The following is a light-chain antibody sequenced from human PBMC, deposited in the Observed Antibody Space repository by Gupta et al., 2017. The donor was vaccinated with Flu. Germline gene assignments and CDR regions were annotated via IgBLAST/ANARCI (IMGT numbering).Light chain of an antibody. CDR2: KVS. V-gene: IGKV2-30*02. CDR1: QSLGRSDGNTY. CDR3: TQGIHWPYT. J-gene: IGKJ2*01. Sequence: VTLGPPASISCRSSQSLGRSDGNTYLNWFQQRPGQSPRRLIYKVSNRESGVPDRISGSGSGTDFTLKISGVEAEDVGIYYCTQGIHWPYTFGQGTKLDIK.